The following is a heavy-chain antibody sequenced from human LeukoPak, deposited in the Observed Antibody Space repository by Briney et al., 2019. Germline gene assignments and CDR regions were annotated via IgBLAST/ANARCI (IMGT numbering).Heavy chain of an antibody. CDR2: IIPILGIA. V-gene: IGHV1-69*02. CDR1: GYTFTGYY. D-gene: IGHD3-22*01. Sequence: SVKVSCKASGYTFTGYYMHWVRQAPGQGLEWMGRIIPILGIANYAQKFKGRVTITADKSTSTAYMELSSLRSEDTAVYYCASPSLRGTMIVVAPMGDAFDIWGQGTMVTVSS. J-gene: IGHJ3*02. CDR3: ASPSLRGTMIVVAPMGDAFDI.